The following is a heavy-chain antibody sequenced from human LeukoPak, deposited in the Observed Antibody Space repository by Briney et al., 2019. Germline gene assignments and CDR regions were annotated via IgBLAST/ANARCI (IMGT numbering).Heavy chain of an antibody. J-gene: IGHJ5*02. CDR3: ARNQKDTAMANWFDP. D-gene: IGHD5-18*01. V-gene: IGHV1-69*06. Sequence: SVKVSCKASGGTFSSYAISWVRQAPGQGLEWMGGIIPIFGTANYAQKFQDRVTITADKSTTTAYMELSSLRSEDTAVYYCARNQKDTAMANWFDPWGQGTLVTVSS. CDR1: GGTFSSYA. CDR2: IIPIFGTA.